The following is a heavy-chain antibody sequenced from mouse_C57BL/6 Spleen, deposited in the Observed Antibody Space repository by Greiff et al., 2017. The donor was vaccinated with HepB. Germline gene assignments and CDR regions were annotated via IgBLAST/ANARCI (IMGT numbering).Heavy chain of an antibody. J-gene: IGHJ4*01. CDR3: ARHYDGYYNAMDY. CDR1: GYTFTSYW. V-gene: IGHV1-59*01. D-gene: IGHD2-3*01. Sequence: QVQLQQPGAELVRPGTSVKLSCKASGYTFTSYWMHWVKQRPGQGLEWIGVIDPSDSYTNYNQKFKGKATLTADKSSSTAYMELRSLTSEDSAVYFCARHYDGYYNAMDYWGQGTSVTVSS. CDR2: IDPSDSYT.